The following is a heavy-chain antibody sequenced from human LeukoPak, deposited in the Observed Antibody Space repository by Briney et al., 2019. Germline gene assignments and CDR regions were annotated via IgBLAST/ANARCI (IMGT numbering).Heavy chain of an antibody. V-gene: IGHV4-61*02. J-gene: IGHJ4*02. Sequence: SQTLSLTCTVSGGSISSGSYYWSWIRQPAGKGLEWIGRIYRSGSTNYNPSLQSRVTISVDTSKNQFSLKVTSMTAADTAVYYCARGAMIGGIAYSPGEWGQGTLVTVSS. D-gene: IGHD3-10*01. CDR3: ARGAMIGGIAYSPGE. CDR1: GGSISSGSYY. CDR2: IYRSGST.